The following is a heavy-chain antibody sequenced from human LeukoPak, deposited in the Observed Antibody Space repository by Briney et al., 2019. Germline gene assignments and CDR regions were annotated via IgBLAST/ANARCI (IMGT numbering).Heavy chain of an antibody. Sequence: SETLSLTCAVYGGSFSGYYWSWIRQPPGKGREWIGEINHSGSTNYNPSLKSRVTISVDTSKNQFSLKLSSVTAADTAVYYCARGPDIVVVPAANNDAFDIWGQGTMVTVSS. J-gene: IGHJ3*02. CDR2: INHSGST. CDR3: ARGPDIVVVPAANNDAFDI. D-gene: IGHD2-2*01. CDR1: GGSFSGYY. V-gene: IGHV4-34*01.